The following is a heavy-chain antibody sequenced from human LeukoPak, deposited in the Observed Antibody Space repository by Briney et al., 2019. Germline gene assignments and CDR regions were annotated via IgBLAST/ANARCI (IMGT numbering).Heavy chain of an antibody. CDR3: ARAWEPLAVDAFDI. D-gene: IGHD1-26*01. CDR1: GYIFTSYW. J-gene: IGHJ3*02. CDR2: IYPGDSDT. Sequence: GESLKISCKGSGYIFTSYWIGWVRQMPGKGLEWMGIIYPGDSDTRYSPSFQGQVTISADKSISTAYLQWSSLEASDTAMYYCARAWEPLAVDAFDIWGQGTMVTVSS. V-gene: IGHV5-51*01.